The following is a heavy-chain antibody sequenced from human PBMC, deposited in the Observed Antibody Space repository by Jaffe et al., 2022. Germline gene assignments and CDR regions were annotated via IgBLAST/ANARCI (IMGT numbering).Heavy chain of an antibody. CDR1: GFTFSDFW. CDR3: ARPSYVSGSYYPDP. Sequence: DVHLVESGGGLVQPGGSLRLSCAASGFTFSDFWMSWVRQAPGKGLEWVANIDLYGSETYYVDSVKGRFTISRDNAKNSLYLQMNSLRAEDTAVYYCARPSYVSGSYYPDPWGQGTLVTVSS. J-gene: IGHJ5*02. D-gene: IGHD3-10*01. V-gene: IGHV3-7*05. CDR2: IDLYGSET.